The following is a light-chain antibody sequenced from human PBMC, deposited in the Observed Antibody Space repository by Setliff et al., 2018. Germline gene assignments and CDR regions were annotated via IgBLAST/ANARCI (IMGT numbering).Light chain of an antibody. CDR2: EVI. V-gene: IGLV2-14*03. J-gene: IGLJ2*01. Sequence: QSALTQPAAVSGSPGQSVAISCSGSSSDVGGYDFVSWYQQHPGKAPKLLIYEVIKRPSGVSDRFSGSKSGNTASLTISGLQAEDEADYYCLSYTSETTQALFGGGTQLTVL. CDR3: LSYTSETTQAL. CDR1: SSDVGGYDF.